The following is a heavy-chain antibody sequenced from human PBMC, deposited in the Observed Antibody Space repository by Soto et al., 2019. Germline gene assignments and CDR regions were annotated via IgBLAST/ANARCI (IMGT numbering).Heavy chain of an antibody. CDR1: GGSISSYS. CDR3: ARDLNWFDP. J-gene: IGHJ5*02. V-gene: IGHV4-59*01. CDR2: IYYSGST. Sequence: PSETLSLTCTVSGGSISSYSWSWIRQPPGKGLEWIGYIYYSGSTNYNPSLKSRVTISVDTSKNQFSLKLSSVTAADTAVYYCARDLNWFDPWGQGTLVTVSS.